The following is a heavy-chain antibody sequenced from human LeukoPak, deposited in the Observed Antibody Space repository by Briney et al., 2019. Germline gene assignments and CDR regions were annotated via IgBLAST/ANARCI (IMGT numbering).Heavy chain of an antibody. CDR3: ATSAYYDSNGYNFDY. D-gene: IGHD3-22*01. J-gene: IGHJ4*02. V-gene: IGHV1-24*01. CDR1: GYTLTELS. Sequence: ASEKLSCKVSGYTLTELSMHWVRQAPGKGLEWMGGFDPEDGETIYAQKFQGRVTMTEDTSTDTAYMELSSLGSEDTAVCYCATSAYYDSNGYNFDYWGQGTLVTVSS. CDR2: FDPEDGET.